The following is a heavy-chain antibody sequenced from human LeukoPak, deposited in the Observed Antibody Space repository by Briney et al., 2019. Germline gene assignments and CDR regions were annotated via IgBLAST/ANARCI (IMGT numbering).Heavy chain of an antibody. Sequence: PGGSLRLSCAASGFSFSSYTMTWVRQAPGKGLEWVSALSGSSVRTYYADSVEGRFTISRHNSKNTLYLQMNSLRAEDTAVYYCARGHSGWPRLYGMDVWGQGTTVTVSS. CDR2: LSGSSVRT. CDR3: ARGHSGWPRLYGMDV. CDR1: GFSFSSYT. J-gene: IGHJ6*02. V-gene: IGHV3-23*01. D-gene: IGHD3-10*01.